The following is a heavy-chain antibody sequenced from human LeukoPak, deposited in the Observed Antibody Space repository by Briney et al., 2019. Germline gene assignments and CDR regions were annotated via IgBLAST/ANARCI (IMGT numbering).Heavy chain of an antibody. D-gene: IGHD6-13*01. V-gene: IGHV4-4*02. Sequence: MASETLSLTCTVSGGSISSSNWWSWVRQPPGKGLEWIGEIYHSGSTNYNPSLKSRVTISVDKSKNQFSLKLSSVTAADTAVYYCASFTGIAAAGTGAFDIWGQGTMVTVSS. CDR2: IYHSGST. CDR3: ASFTGIAAAGTGAFDI. J-gene: IGHJ3*02. CDR1: GGSISSSNW.